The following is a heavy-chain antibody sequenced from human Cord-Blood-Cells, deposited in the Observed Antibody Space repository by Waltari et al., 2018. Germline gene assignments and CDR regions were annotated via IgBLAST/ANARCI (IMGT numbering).Heavy chain of an antibody. CDR1: GGTFSSYA. D-gene: IGHD3-10*01. CDR2: SIPIFGTA. CDR3: ARDLDEDGSGSLAPFQH. Sequence: QVQLVQSGAEVKKPGSSVKVSCKASGGTFSSYAISWVRQAPGQGLEWMGWSIPIFGTANYAQKFQGRVTSTADESTSTAYMELSSLRSEDTAVYYCARDLDEDGSGSLAPFQHWGQGTLVTVSS. V-gene: IGHV1-69*01. J-gene: IGHJ1*01.